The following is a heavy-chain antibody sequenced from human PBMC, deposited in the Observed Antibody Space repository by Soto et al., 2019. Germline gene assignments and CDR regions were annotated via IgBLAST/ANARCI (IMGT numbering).Heavy chain of an antibody. Sequence: ASVKVSCKASGYIFTSYAMHWVRQAPGQRLGWMGWINAGNGNTKYSQKFQGRVTITRDTSASTAYMELSSLRSEDTAVYYCARSIVVVTALDYWGQGTLVTVSS. CDR3: ARSIVVVTALDY. V-gene: IGHV1-3*01. CDR2: INAGNGNT. CDR1: GYIFTSYA. D-gene: IGHD2-21*02. J-gene: IGHJ4*02.